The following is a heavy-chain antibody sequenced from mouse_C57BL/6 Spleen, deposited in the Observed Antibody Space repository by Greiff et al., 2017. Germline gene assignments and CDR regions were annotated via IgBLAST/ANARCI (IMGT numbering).Heavy chain of an antibody. V-gene: IGHV14-3*01. D-gene: IGHD2-1*01. Sequence: EVQLQQSVAELVRPGASVKLSCTASGFNIKNTYMHWVKQRPEQGLEWIGRIDPANGNTKYAPKFQGKATITADTSSNTAYLQLRSLTSEDTAIYYCASRNPIYYGKFDYWGQGTTLPVSS. CDR1: GFNIKNTY. J-gene: IGHJ2*01. CDR2: IDPANGNT. CDR3: ASRNPIYYGKFDY.